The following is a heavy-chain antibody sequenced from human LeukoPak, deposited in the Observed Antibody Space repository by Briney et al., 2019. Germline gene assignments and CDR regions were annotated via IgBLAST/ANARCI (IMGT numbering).Heavy chain of an antibody. CDR3: AELGITMIGGV. D-gene: IGHD3-10*02. Sequence: GRSLRLSCAASGFTFSSYGMHWVRQAPGKGLEWVAVISYDGSNKYYADSVKGRFTISRDNAKNSLYLQMNSLRAEDTAVYYCAELGITMIGGVWGKGTTVTTSS. CDR1: GFTFSSYG. CDR2: ISYDGSNK. V-gene: IGHV3-30*18. J-gene: IGHJ6*04.